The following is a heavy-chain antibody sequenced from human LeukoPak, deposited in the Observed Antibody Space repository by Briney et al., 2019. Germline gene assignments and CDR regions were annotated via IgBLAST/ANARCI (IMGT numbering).Heavy chain of an antibody. CDR2: FHRGRI. V-gene: IGHV4-38-2*02. CDR1: GYPIGLDYC. Sequence: SETMSLTCKVSGYPIGLDYCGGWRRPAPGRGQQWMGGFHRGRIQYNSALKSRVTISIDSSKNQFSLRMWPVTAADTAFYFCARAPSSYDSGNGYPNLGWLDPWGQGALVTVSS. J-gene: IGHJ5*02. CDR3: ARAPSSYDSGNGYPNLGWLDP. D-gene: IGHD5-24*01.